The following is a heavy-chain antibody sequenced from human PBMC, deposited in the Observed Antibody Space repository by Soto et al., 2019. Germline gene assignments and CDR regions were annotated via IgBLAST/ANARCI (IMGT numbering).Heavy chain of an antibody. Sequence: QVQLVQSGAEVKKPGSSVKVSCKASGGTFSSYTISWVRQAPGQGLEWMGRIIPILDIANYAQKFQGRVTITADQSTSTDDMELSSLRSEDTAVYYCARDDSSGWSRGYYYYGMDVWGQGTTVTVSS. V-gene: IGHV1-69*08. CDR3: ARDDSSGWSRGYYYYGMDV. CDR2: IIPILDIA. D-gene: IGHD6-19*01. CDR1: GGTFSSYT. J-gene: IGHJ6*02.